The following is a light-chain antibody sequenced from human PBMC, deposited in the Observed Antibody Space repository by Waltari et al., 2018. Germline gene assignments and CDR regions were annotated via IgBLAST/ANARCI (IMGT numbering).Light chain of an antibody. V-gene: IGLV1-51*01. CDR3: KTWNPTLSAVV. CDR1: SSDIGVSF. CDR2: DNN. J-gene: IGLJ3*02. Sequence: QSALTQPPSVSAAPGPKVTIPCSGSSSDIGVSFVSWYQHLPGIAPKLLIYDNNERPSGIPDRFSGSKSGTSATLAITGLQTGDEADYYCKTWNPTLSAVVFGGGTKLTVL.